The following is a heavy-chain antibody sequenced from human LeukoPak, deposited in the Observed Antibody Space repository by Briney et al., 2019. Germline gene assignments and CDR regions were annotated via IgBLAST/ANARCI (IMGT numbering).Heavy chain of an antibody. D-gene: IGHD3-10*01. CDR2: IHTSGST. CDR1: GGSIRTFY. Sequence: SETLSLTCPVSGGSIRTFYWSWIRQPAGKGLEWIGRIHTSGSTNYSPSLKSRVTMSVDTSKNQFSLKLTSVTAADTAMYYCARLTPGLWFGRPPDYWGQGTLVTVSS. CDR3: ARLTPGLWFGRPPDY. V-gene: IGHV4-4*07. J-gene: IGHJ4*02.